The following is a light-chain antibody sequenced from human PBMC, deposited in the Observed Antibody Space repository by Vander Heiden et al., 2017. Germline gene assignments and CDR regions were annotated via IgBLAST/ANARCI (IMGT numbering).Light chain of an antibody. V-gene: IGKV1-33*01. Sequence: MTQSPSSLSASVGDRVTITCQASQDIGNYLNWYQQTPGKAPKLLIYGAFNLETGVPSRFSGSGSGTDFSFTISSLQPEDIATYFCQQHDNLPLTFGPGTKVEMK. CDR1: QDIGNY. CDR2: GAF. CDR3: QQHDNLPLT. J-gene: IGKJ3*01.